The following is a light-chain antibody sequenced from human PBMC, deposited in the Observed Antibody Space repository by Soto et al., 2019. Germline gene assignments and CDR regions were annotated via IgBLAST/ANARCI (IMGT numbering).Light chain of an antibody. J-gene: IGLJ2*01. Sequence: QAVVTQEPSLTVSPGGTVTLTCGSSTGTVTSGHFPYWFQQKPGQAPRALIFDTRNKHSWTPARFSGSLLGGKAALTLSGAEPEDEATYYCLLYYDVIRVFGGGTKVNVL. CDR2: DTR. V-gene: IGLV7-46*01. CDR3: LLYYDVIRV. CDR1: TGTVTSGHF.